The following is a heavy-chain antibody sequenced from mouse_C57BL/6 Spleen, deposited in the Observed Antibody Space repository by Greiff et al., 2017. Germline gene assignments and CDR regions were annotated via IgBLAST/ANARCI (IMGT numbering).Heavy chain of an antibody. CDR1: GFTFSSYA. D-gene: IGHD2-4*01. V-gene: IGHV5-4*01. CDR2: ISDGGSYT. CDR3: ARDQGDDYNSWFAY. Sequence: EVMLVESGGGLVKPGGSLKLSCAASGFTFSSYAMSWVRQTPEKRLEWVATISDGGSYTYYPDNVKGRFTISRDNAKNNLYLQMSHLKSEDTAMYYCARDQGDDYNSWFAYWGQGTLVTVSA. J-gene: IGHJ3*01.